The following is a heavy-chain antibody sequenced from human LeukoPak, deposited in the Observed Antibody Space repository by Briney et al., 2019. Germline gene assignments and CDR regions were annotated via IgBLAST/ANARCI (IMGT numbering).Heavy chain of an antibody. Sequence: SQTLSLTCTVSDALISSGSYYWSWIRQPAGKGLEWIGRMCTSESTNYNPSLKSRVTISVDTSQNQFSQKLSSVTTADTAVYYCARDRGHIVLLPGAKRKTWYFDYWGQGTLVTVSS. CDR1: DALISSGSYY. D-gene: IGHD2-2*01. V-gene: IGHV4-61*02. CDR3: ARDRGHIVLLPGAKRKTWYFDY. J-gene: IGHJ4*02. CDR2: MCTSEST.